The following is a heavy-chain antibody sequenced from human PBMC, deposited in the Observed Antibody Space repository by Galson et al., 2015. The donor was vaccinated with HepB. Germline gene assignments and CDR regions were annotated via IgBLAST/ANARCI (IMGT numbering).Heavy chain of an antibody. CDR3: ARAFTGLMVISLGAFDI. D-gene: IGHD2-8*01. CDR2: ISSSSSYI. J-gene: IGHJ3*02. Sequence: SLRLSCAASGFTFSSYSMNWVRQAPGKGLEWVSSISSSSSYIYYADSVKGRFTISRDNAKNSLYLQMNSLRAEDTAVYYCARAFTGLMVISLGAFDIWGQGTMVTVSS. V-gene: IGHV3-21*01. CDR1: GFTFSSYS.